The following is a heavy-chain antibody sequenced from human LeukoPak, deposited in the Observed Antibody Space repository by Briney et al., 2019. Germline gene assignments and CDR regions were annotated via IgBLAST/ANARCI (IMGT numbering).Heavy chain of an antibody. D-gene: IGHD3-10*01. CDR2: ISSSGSTI. V-gene: IGHV3-48*03. Sequence: GGSLRLSCAASGFTFSSYEMNWVRQAPGKGLEWVSYISSSGSTIYYADSVKGRFTISRDNAKNSLCLQMNSLRAEDTAVYYCARASTMVRGIDYWGQGTLVTVSS. CDR1: GFTFSSYE. J-gene: IGHJ4*02. CDR3: ARASTMVRGIDY.